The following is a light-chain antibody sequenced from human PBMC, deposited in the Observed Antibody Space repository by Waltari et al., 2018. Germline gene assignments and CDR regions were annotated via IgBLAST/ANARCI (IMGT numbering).Light chain of an antibody. J-gene: IGKJ1*01. CDR3: MQARQTPWT. V-gene: IGKV2-28*01. Sequence: DIVMTQSPLSLSVTPAEPASLSCTSSQRLLHGSGSPFLDWYLQKPGQSPQRLIYLVSNRASGVPDRFSGSGSGTDFTLKISRVEAEDVGVYFCMQARQTPWTFGQGTKVEIK. CDR2: LVS. CDR1: QRLLHGSGSPF.